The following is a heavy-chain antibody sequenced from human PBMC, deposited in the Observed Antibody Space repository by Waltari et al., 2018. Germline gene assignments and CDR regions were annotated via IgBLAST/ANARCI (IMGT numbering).Heavy chain of an antibody. D-gene: IGHD6-13*01. CDR3: ARRAAIAATGPTYYMDV. CDR1: GYSISSGYY. CDR2: IYHSGST. V-gene: IGHV4-38-2*01. Sequence: QVQLQESGPGLVKPSETLSLTCAVSGYSISSGYYWGWIRQPPGKGLEWIVSIYHSGSTYYNPSLKSRVTISVDTSKNQFSLKLSSVTAADTAVYYCARRAAIAATGPTYYMDVWGKGTTVTVSS. J-gene: IGHJ6*03.